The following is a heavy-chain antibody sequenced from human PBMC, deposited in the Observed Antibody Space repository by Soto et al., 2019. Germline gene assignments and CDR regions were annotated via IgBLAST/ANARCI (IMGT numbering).Heavy chain of an antibody. D-gene: IGHD3-22*01. CDR1: GFTFSSYA. CDR3: AKTYYYDSSGYYLGGIDY. V-gene: IGHV3-23*01. Sequence: PGGSLRLSCAASGFTFSSYAMSWVRQAPGKGLEWVSAISGSGGSTYYADSVKGRFTISRDNSKNTLYLQMNSLIAEDTAVYYCAKTYYYDSSGYYLGGIDYWGQGTLVTVSS. CDR2: ISGSGGST. J-gene: IGHJ4*02.